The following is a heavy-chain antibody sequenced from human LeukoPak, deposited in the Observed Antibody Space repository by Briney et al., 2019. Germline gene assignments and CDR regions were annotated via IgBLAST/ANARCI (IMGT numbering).Heavy chain of an antibody. CDR2: RKQDGSEK. V-gene: IGHV3-7*04. J-gene: IGHJ5*02. Sequence: SGGSLRLSCAGSGFTFSSYWMNWVRRAPGKGLEWVANRKQDGSEKYYVDSVKGRFTISRDNAKNSLYLQMDSLRAEDTAVYYCARAWVSWGQGTLVTVSS. CDR3: ARAWVS. CDR1: GFTFSSYW.